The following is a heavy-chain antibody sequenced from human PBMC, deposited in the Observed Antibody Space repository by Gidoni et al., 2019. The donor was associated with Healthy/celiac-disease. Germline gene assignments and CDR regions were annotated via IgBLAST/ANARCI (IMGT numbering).Heavy chain of an antibody. CDR2: ISSSSSTI. CDR1: GFTFISYS. V-gene: IGHV3-48*01. J-gene: IGHJ6*02. CDR3: ARDSPYDFWSGYLGAYYYCGMDV. Sequence: EVQLVESGGGLVQPGGSLRLSCAASGFTFISYSMNWVRQAPGKGLEWVSYISSSSSTIYYADSVKGRFTISRDNAKNSLYLQMNSLRAEDTAVYYCARDSPYDFWSGYLGAYYYCGMDVWGQGTTVTVSS. D-gene: IGHD3-3*01.